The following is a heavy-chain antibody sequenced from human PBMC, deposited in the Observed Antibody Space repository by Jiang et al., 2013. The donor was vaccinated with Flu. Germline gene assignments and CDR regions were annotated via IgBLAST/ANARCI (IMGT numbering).Heavy chain of an antibody. Sequence: GESLKISCKGSGYSFTSYWIGWVRQMPGKGLEWMGIIYPGDSDTRYSPSFQGQVTISADKSISTAYLQWSSLKASDTAMYYCARVGAYYDILTGYDYWGQGTLVTVSS. V-gene: IGHV5-51*01. CDR2: IYPGDSDT. CDR3: ARVGAYYDILTGYDY. D-gene: IGHD3-9*01. J-gene: IGHJ4*02. CDR1: GYSFTSYW.